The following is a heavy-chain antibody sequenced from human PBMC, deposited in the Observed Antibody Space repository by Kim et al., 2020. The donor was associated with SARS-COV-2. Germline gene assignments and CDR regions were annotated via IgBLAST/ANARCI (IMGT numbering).Heavy chain of an antibody. V-gene: IGHV3-48*02. J-gene: IGHJ4*02. CDR1: GLIFRNYG. D-gene: IGHD1-1*01. CDR3: AAWNGVSSDFLGSFDY. Sequence: GGSLRLSCAGSGLIFRNYGMNWVRQAPGKGLEWLSFIGNSGSTTYYADSVNGRFTISRDNAKNSVFLQMNSLRDEDTAVYFCAAWNGVSSDFLGSFDYWGQGNLVTVSS. CDR2: IGNSGSTT.